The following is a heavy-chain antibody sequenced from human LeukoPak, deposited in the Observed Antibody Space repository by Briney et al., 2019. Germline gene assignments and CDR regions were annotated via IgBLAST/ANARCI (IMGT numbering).Heavy chain of an antibody. CDR1: GGSISSISSYY. CDR2: IYYSGST. Sequence: SETLSLTCTVSGGSISSISSYYWSWIRQTPGKGLEWIGYIYYSGSTNFNPSLKSRVTISVDTSKNQFFLKMSSVTAADTAVYFCAGGGPPGYYYDYYMDVWGKGTTVTISS. CDR3: AGGGPPGYYYDYYMDV. J-gene: IGHJ6*03. V-gene: IGHV4-61*01.